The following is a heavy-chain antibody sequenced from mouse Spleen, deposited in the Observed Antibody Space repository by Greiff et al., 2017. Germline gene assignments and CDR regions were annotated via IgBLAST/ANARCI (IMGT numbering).Heavy chain of an antibody. CDR2: INPNNGGT. J-gene: IGHJ3*01. CDR3: ARHYDYWFAY. D-gene: IGHD2-4*01. V-gene: IGHV1-18*01. CDR1: GYTFTDYN. Sequence: VQLKQSGPELVKPGASVKIPCKASGYTFTDYNMDWVKQSHGKSLEWIGDINPNNGGTIYNQKFKGKATLTVDKSSSTAYMELRSLTSEDTAVYYCARHYDYWFAYWGQGTLVTVSA.